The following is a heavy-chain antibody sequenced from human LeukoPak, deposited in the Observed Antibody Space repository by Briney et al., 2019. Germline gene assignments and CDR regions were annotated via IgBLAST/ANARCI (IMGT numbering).Heavy chain of an antibody. CDR3: ARDRCGGDCYPDY. Sequence: GGSLRLSCAASGFTFSDYYMSWVRQAPGKGLEWVAVIWYDGSNKYYADSVKGRFTISRDNSKNTLYLQMNSLRTEDTAVYYCARDRCGGDCYPDYWGQGTLVTVSS. CDR1: GFTFSDYY. D-gene: IGHD2-21*02. J-gene: IGHJ4*02. CDR2: IWYDGSNK. V-gene: IGHV3-33*08.